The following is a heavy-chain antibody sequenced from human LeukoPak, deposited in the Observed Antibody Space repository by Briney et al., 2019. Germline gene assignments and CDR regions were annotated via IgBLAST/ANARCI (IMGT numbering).Heavy chain of an antibody. Sequence: SVKVSCKASGGTFSSYAISWVRQAPGQGLEWMGRIIPIFGIANYAQKFQGRVTITADKSTSTAYMELSSLRSEDTAVYYCARGARSGYDSRFDYWGQGTLVTVSS. J-gene: IGHJ4*02. CDR3: ARGARSGYDSRFDY. CDR1: GGTFSSYA. D-gene: IGHD5-12*01. CDR2: IIPIFGIA. V-gene: IGHV1-69*04.